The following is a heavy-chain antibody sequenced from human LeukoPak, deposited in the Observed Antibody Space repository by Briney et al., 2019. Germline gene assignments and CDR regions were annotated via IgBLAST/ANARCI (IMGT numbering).Heavy chain of an antibody. CDR2: IYYSGST. V-gene: IGHV4-39*07. Sequence: PSETLSLTCTVSGGSISSSSYYWGWIRQPPGKGLEWIGSIYYSGSTYYNPSLKSRVTISVDTSKNQFSLKLSSVTAADTAVYYCARDGFVGGFDYWGQGTLVTVSS. CDR3: ARDGFVGGFDY. D-gene: IGHD2-15*01. J-gene: IGHJ4*02. CDR1: GGSISSSSYY.